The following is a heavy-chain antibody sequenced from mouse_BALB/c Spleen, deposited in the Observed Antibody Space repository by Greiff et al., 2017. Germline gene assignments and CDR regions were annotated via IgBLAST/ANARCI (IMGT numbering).Heavy chain of an antibody. Sequence: EVKLMESGGGLVKPGGSLKLSCAASGFTFSSYAMSWVRQTPEKRLEWVASISSGGSTYYPDSVKGRFTISRDNARNILYLQMSSLRSEDTAMYYCARGRYYGSKGAMDYWGQGTSVTVSS. CDR3: ARGRYYGSKGAMDY. D-gene: IGHD1-1*01. V-gene: IGHV5-6-5*01. CDR2: ISSGGST. J-gene: IGHJ4*01. CDR1: GFTFSSYA.